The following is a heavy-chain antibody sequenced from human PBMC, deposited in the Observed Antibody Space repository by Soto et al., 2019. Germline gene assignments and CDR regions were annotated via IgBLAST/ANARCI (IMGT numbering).Heavy chain of an antibody. Sequence: SETLSLTCTVSGGSISSYYWSWIRQPPGKGLEWIGYIYYSGSTNYNPSLKSRVTISVDTSKNQFSLKLSPVTAADTAVYYCARGGGGGGYSWGQGTLVTVSS. D-gene: IGHD3-22*01. V-gene: IGHV4-59*01. CDR1: GGSISSYY. J-gene: IGHJ4*02. CDR3: ARGGGGGGYS. CDR2: IYYSGST.